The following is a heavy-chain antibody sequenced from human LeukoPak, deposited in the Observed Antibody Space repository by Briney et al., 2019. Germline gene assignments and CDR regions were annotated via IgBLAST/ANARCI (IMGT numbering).Heavy chain of an antibody. CDR3: AAYSSILGPFFDY. D-gene: IGHD6-13*01. Sequence: SETLSLTCTVSGGSISSYYGSWIRQPPGKGLEWIGYIYYSGSTNYNPSLKSRVTISVDTSKNQFSLKLSSVTAADTAVYYCAAYSSILGPFFDYGGQGTLVTVSS. V-gene: IGHV4-59*08. CDR2: IYYSGST. CDR1: GGSISSYY. J-gene: IGHJ4*02.